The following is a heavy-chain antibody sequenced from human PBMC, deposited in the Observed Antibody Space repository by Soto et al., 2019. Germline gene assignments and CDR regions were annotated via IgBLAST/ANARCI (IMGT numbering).Heavy chain of an antibody. CDR3: ARGRFGGRIEYYYGMDV. J-gene: IGHJ6*02. CDR2: INPDSGGT. Sequence: QVQLVQSGAEVKKPGASVKVSCKASGYTFSGYYMHWVRQAPGQGLEWMGWINPDSGGTNYAQKFQGWVTMTRDTSISTVYMELSRLRSDDTSWDCCARGRFGGRIEYYYGMDVWGQGTTVTVSS. D-gene: IGHD3-10*01. CDR1: GYTFSGYY. V-gene: IGHV1-2*04.